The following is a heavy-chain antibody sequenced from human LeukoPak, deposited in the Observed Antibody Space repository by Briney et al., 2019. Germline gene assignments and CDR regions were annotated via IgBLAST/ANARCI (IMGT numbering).Heavy chain of an antibody. CDR2: IYYSGTT. J-gene: IGHJ3*02. D-gene: IGHD2/OR15-2a*01. CDR1: PGSISGYY. Sequence: PSETLSLTCTVSPGSISGYYWSWIRQPPGKGLEWIGNIYYSGTTNYNPSVRSRVTISVDTSKNQFSLKLSSVTDADTAAYYCARKYWDAFDIWGQGTKVTVSS. CDR3: ARKYWDAFDI. V-gene: IGHV4-59*08.